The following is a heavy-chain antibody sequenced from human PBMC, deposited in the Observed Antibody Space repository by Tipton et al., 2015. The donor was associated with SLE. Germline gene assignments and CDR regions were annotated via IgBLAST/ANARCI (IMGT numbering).Heavy chain of an antibody. CDR3: AREIGGGSNDY. CDR2: VYYLGAT. Sequence: TLSLTCTVSNGSINAYYWSWIRQPPGKGLEYIGHVYYLGATNYSPSLKSRVAMSVDTSKNQFSLRLRSVTAADTAVYYCAREIGGGSNDYWGQGTLVTVSS. V-gene: IGHV4-59*12. J-gene: IGHJ4*02. D-gene: IGHD1-26*01. CDR1: NGSINAYY.